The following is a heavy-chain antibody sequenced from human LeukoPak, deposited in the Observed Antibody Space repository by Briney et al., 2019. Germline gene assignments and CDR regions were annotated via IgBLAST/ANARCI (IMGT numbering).Heavy chain of an antibody. CDR3: ARGAKKRQLWLLWGYYYYYYMDV. J-gene: IGHJ6*03. CDR1: GGSFSGYY. D-gene: IGHD5-18*01. CDR2: INHSGST. V-gene: IGHV4-34*01. Sequence: SETLSLTCAVYGGSFSGYYWSWIRQPPGKGLEWIGEINHSGSTNYNPSLKGRVTISVDTSKNQFSLKLSSVTAADTAVYYCARGAKKRQLWLLWGYYYYYYMDVWGKGTTVTVSS.